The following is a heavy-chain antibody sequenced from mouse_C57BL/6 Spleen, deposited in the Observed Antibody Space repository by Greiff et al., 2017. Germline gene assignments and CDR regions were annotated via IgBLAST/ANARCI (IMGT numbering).Heavy chain of an antibody. CDR1: GFTFSSYG. CDR3: ARALRFYAMDY. Sequence: EVKLVESGGDLVKPGGSLKLSCAASGFTFSSYGMSWVRQTPDKRLEWVATISSGGSYTYYPDSVKGRFTISRDNAKNTLYLQRSSLKSEDTAMYYCARALRFYAMDYWGQGTSVTVSS. CDR2: ISSGGSYT. V-gene: IGHV5-6*01. J-gene: IGHJ4*01.